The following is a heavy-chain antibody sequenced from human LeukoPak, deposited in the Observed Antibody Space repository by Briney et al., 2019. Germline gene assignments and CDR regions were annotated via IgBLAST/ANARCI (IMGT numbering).Heavy chain of an antibody. CDR3: ARFRDGGGSSNDYFDY. D-gene: IGHD2-15*01. V-gene: IGHV4-39*01. J-gene: IGHJ4*02. CDR2: IYYSGST. Sequence: PSETLSLTCTVSGGSIRRSSYYWGWIRQPPGKGLEWIGSIYYSGSTYYNPSLKSRVTISVDTSKNQFSLKLSSVTAADTAVYYCARFRDGGGSSNDYFDYWGQGTLLTVSS. CDR1: GGSIRRSSYY.